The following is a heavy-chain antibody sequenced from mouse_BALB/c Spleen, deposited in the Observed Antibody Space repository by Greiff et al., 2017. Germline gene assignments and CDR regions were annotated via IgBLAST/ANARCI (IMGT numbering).Heavy chain of an antibody. CDR2: ISYSGST. Sequence: DVKLQESGPGLVKPSQSLSLTCTVTGYSITSDYAWNWIRQFPGNKLEWMGYISYSGSTSYNPSLKSRISITRDTSKNQFFLQLNSVTTEDTATYYCAREGDYEAMDYWGQGTSVTVSS. V-gene: IGHV3-2*02. CDR1: GYSITSDYA. CDR3: AREGDYEAMDY. J-gene: IGHJ4*01.